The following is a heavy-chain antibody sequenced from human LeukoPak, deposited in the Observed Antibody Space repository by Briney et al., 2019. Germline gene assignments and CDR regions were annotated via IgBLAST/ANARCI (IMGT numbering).Heavy chain of an antibody. CDR1: GGSFSGYY. CDR3: ARGILMLTN. V-gene: IGHV4-34*01. J-gene: IGHJ4*02. D-gene: IGHD1/OR15-1a*01. Sequence: SETLSLTCAVYGGSFSGYYWSWIRQPPGKGLEWIGEINHSGSTNYNPSLKSRVTISVDTSKNQFSLKLSSVTAADTAVYYCARGILMLTNWGQGTLVTVST. CDR2: INHSGST.